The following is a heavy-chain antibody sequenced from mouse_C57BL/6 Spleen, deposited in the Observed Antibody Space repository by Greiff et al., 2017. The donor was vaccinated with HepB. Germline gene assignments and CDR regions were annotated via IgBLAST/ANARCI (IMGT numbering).Heavy chain of an antibody. J-gene: IGHJ2*01. D-gene: IGHD1-1*01. V-gene: IGHV10-1*01. Sequence: EVQLVESGGGLVQPKGSLKLSCAASGFSFNTYAMNWVRQAPGKGLEWVARIRSKSNNYATYYADSVKDRFTISRDDSESMLYLQMNNLKTEDAAMYYCVGGYYYGSSYGFDYWGQGTTLTVSS. CDR1: GFSFNTYA. CDR2: IRSKSNNYAT. CDR3: VGGYYYGSSYGFDY.